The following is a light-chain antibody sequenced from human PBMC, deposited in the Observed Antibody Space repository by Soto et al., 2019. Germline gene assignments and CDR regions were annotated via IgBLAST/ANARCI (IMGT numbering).Light chain of an antibody. CDR2: EVS. J-gene: IGLJ3*02. Sequence: QSALTQPPSASGSPGQSVTIPCTGTSSDVGGHNFVSWYQHHPGEAPKLMIYEVSKRPSGVPDRFYGSKSGNTASLTVSGLQAEDEADYYCSSYAGSNNWVFGGGTKLTVL. CDR3: SSYAGSNNWV. CDR1: SSDVGGHNF. V-gene: IGLV2-8*01.